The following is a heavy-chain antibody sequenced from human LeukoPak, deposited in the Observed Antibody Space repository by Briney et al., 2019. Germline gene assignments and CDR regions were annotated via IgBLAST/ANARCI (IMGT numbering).Heavy chain of an antibody. CDR1: GFTFSSYW. J-gene: IGHJ4*02. V-gene: IGHV3-7*03. CDR3: ARDGHYYDSSGPDY. Sequence: PGGSLRLSCAASGFTFSSYWMSWVRQAPGKGLEWVANIKQDGSEKYYVDSVKGRFTISRDNAKNSLYLQMNSLRAEDTAVYYCARDGHYYDSSGPDYWGQGTLVTASS. D-gene: IGHD3-22*01. CDR2: IKQDGSEK.